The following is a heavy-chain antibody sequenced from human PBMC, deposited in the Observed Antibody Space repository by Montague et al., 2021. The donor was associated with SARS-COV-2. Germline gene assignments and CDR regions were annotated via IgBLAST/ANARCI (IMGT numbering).Heavy chain of an antibody. D-gene: IGHD3-22*01. Sequence: SETLSLTCSVSGGSISTTNWWSWVRQPPGEGLEWIGEISHSGNTNYNSSVRSRVTISLDKSKNQFSLKLSSVTAADTAVYYCARAMIVVTRDAFDIWGRGTKGIVST. CDR2: ISHSGNT. J-gene: IGHJ3*02. CDR3: ARAMIVVTRDAFDI. CDR1: GGSISTTNW. V-gene: IGHV4-4*02.